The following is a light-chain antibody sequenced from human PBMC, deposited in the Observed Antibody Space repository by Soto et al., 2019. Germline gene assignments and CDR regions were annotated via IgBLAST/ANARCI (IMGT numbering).Light chain of an antibody. V-gene: IGKV3-11*01. CDR2: DAY. CDR1: QSFRGL. J-gene: IGKJ2*01. CDR3: QQYDNSPRT. Sequence: EVVLTQSPVTLSLSPGERATLSCRASQSFRGLLAWYQQKPGQAPRLLIYDAYNRATGIPPRFSGSGSGTDFTLTISSLEPEDSAVYYCQQYDNSPRTFGQGTKLEIK.